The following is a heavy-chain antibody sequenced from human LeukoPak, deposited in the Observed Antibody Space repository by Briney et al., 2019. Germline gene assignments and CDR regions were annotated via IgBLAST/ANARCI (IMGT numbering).Heavy chain of an antibody. D-gene: IGHD3-9*01. V-gene: IGHV3-48*02. Sequence: GGSLRLSCATSGFSFTDYPMNGVRQAPGKGREWISNIRTTAEGAKYAYYADSVKGRVTISRDDGKNTLYLHMNSLRDDDTAVYYCATDQRYAFDYWGQGILVTVSS. J-gene: IGHJ4*02. CDR2: IRTTAEGAKYA. CDR1: GFSFTDYP. CDR3: ATDQRYAFDY.